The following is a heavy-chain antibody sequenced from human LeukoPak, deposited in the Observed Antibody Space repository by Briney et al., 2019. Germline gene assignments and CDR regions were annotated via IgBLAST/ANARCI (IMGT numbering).Heavy chain of an antibody. CDR1: GYTFTSYD. V-gene: IGHV1-8*03. CDR3: ASIVASSAFDI. CDR2: MNPNSGNT. D-gene: IGHD2-15*01. Sequence: ASVKVSCKASGYTFTSYDINWVRQATGQGLEWMGWMNPNSGNTGYAQKFQGRVTITRNTSISTDYMELSSLGAEDTAVYYCASIVASSAFDIWGQGTMVTVSS. J-gene: IGHJ3*02.